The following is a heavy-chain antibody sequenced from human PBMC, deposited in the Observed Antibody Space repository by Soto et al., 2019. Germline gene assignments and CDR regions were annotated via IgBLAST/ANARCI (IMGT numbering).Heavy chain of an antibody. CDR2: INHSGST. J-gene: IGHJ6*03. CDR1: GGSFSGYY. CDR3: ARITNGLNPSELSLFIYSYYYLAV. Sequence: SETLSLTCTVYGGSFSGYYWGWIRQPPGKGLEWIGEINHSGSTNYNPSLKSRVTISVETSKNQFSLKLSSVTAADTAVYYCARITNGLNPSELSLFIYSYYYLAVWGKGTTVTVSS. D-gene: IGHD2-8*01. V-gene: IGHV4-34*01.